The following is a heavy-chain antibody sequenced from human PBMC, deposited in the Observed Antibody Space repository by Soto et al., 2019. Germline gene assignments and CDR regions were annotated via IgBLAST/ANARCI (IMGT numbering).Heavy chain of an antibody. D-gene: IGHD2-15*01. J-gene: IGHJ4*02. Sequence: SGTLSLTCTVSGGSISRYYWSWIRQPPGKGLEWIGYIYYSGSTNYNPSLKSRVTISVDTSKNQFSLKLSSVTAADTAVYYCTTGSSWTMDDWGRGTLVTVS. CDR3: TTGSSWTMDD. V-gene: IGHV4-59*01. CDR1: GGSISRYY. CDR2: IYYSGST.